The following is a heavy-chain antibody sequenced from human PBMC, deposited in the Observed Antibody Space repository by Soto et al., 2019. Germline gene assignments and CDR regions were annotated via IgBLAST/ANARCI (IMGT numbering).Heavy chain of an antibody. CDR3: ASRSSLYYYYGMDV. CDR1: GYSFTSSD. V-gene: IGHV1-8*01. J-gene: IGHJ6*02. Sequence: ASVKVCCKASGYSFTSSDINWVLQAPGQGLEWMGWMNPNTGNSGFAQKFQGRVTMTSDTSISTAYMELSSLRSEDTAVYYCASRSSLYYYYGMDVWGQGTTVTV. CDR2: MNPNTGNS. D-gene: IGHD6-6*01.